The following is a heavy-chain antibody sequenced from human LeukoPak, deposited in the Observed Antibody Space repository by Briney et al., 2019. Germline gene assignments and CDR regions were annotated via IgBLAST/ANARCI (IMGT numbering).Heavy chain of an antibody. J-gene: IGHJ6*03. D-gene: IGHD3-10*01. CDR1: GGSFSGYY. V-gene: IGHV4-34*01. CDR2: INHSGST. Sequence: NPSETLSLTCAVYGGSFSGYYWSWIRQPPGKGLEWIGEINHSGSTNYNPSLKSRVTISVDTSKNQFSLKLSSVTAADTAVYYCARGTMVRGVNDYYYYYMDVWGKGTTVTISS. CDR3: ARGTMVRGVNDYYYYYMDV.